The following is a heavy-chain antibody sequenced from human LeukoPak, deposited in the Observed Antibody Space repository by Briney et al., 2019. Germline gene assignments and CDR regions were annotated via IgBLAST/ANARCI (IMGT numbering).Heavy chain of an antibody. CDR2: INHSGST. Sequence: SETLSLTCTVSGGSISSSSYYWGWIRQPPGKGLEWIGEINHSGSTNYNPSLKSRVTISVDTSKNQFSLKLSSVTAADTAVYYCASRSGYPASTPVGYWGQGTLVTVSS. V-gene: IGHV4-39*07. D-gene: IGHD3-3*01. J-gene: IGHJ4*02. CDR1: GGSISSSSYY. CDR3: ASRSGYPASTPVGY.